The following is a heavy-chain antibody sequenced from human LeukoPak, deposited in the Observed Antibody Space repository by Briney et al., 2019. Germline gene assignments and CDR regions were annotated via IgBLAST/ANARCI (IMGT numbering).Heavy chain of an antibody. V-gene: IGHV4-38-2*02. CDR1: GYSISSGNY. Sequence: SETLSLTCTVSGYSISSGNYWGWIRQPPGKGPEWSGSIYHSGSTYYNPCLKSRVSISVDTSKNQFSLRLSSVTAADTAVYYCARDGDFYYFDYWGQGTLVTVSS. J-gene: IGHJ4*02. CDR3: ARDGDFYYFDY. CDR2: IYHSGST.